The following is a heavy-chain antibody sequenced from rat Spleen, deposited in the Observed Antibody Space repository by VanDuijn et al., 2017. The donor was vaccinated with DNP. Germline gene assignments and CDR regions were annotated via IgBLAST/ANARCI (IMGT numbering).Heavy chain of an antibody. CDR2: ISTSGSRT. CDR3: ARHPHTTGIPDY. D-gene: IGHD1-7*01. CDR1: GFTFSDYN. Sequence: EVQLVESGGDLVQPGRSLKVSCVGSGFTFSDYNMAWVRQAPKKGLEWVATISTSGSRTYYPDSVKGRFTISRDNAKNTQYLQMDSLRSEDTATYYCARHPHTTGIPDYWGQGVMVTVSS. J-gene: IGHJ2*01. V-gene: IGHV5-7*01.